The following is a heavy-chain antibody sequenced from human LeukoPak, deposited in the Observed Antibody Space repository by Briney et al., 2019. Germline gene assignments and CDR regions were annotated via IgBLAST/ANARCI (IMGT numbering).Heavy chain of an antibody. CDR1: GFSFSSYR. J-gene: IGHJ1*01. Sequence: GGSLRLSCAASGFSFSSYRMNWVRQAPGEGLEWVASISSSGRYIFYVDSVKGRFTFSRDNAGNFLYLQMNSLRAEDTAVYYCARGEGYCSDTSCYGGYSQQWGQGTLVIVSS. D-gene: IGHD2-2*01. CDR3: ARGEGYCSDTSCYGGYSQQ. V-gene: IGHV3-21*06. CDR2: ISSSGRYI.